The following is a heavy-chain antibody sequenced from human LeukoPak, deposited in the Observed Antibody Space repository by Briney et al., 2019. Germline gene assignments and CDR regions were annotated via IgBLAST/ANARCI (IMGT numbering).Heavy chain of an antibody. CDR3: ARQGGPYGDLDY. CDR2: IYYSGST. CDR1: GGPISSSSYY. Sequence: SETLSLTCTVPGGPISSSSYYWGWICQPPGKGLEWIGSIYYSGSTYYNPSLKSRVTISVDTSKNQFSLKLSSVTAADTAVYYCARQGGPYGDLDYWGQGTLVTVSS. J-gene: IGHJ4*02. D-gene: IGHD4-17*01. V-gene: IGHV4-39*01.